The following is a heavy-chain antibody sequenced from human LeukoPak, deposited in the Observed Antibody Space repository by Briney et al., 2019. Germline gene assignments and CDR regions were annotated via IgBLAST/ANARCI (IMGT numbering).Heavy chain of an antibody. CDR3: ATLPPNYDSSGYSYLQDY. V-gene: IGHV3-30*02. J-gene: IGHJ4*02. CDR1: GFTFSSYG. D-gene: IGHD3-22*01. CDR2: IRYDGSNK. Sequence: GGSLRLSCAASGFTFSSYGMHWVRQAPGKGLEWVAFIRYDGSNKYYADSVKGRFTISRDNSKNTLYLQMNSLRAGDTAVYYCATLPPNYDSSGYSYLQDYWGQGTLVTVSS.